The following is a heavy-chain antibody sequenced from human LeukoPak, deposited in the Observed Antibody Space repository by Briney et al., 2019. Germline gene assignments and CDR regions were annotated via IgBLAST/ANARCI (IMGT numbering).Heavy chain of an antibody. CDR3: AKAPYRSSWYLSWLDP. D-gene: IGHD6-13*01. Sequence: GGSLRLSCAASGFTFSIYGMXXXXXXXXKXLXXXAFIRYDGXNKYYADSVKGRFXISRDNSKTTLYVQMNSLRAEDTAVYYCAKAPYRSSWYLSWLDPWGQGTLVTVSS. CDR1: GFTFSIYG. J-gene: IGHJ5*02. V-gene: IGHV3-30*02. CDR2: IRYDGXNK.